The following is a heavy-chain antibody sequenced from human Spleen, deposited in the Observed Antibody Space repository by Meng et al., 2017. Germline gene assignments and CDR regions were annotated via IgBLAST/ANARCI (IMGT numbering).Heavy chain of an antibody. D-gene: IGHD6-25*01. V-gene: IGHV1-18*01. CDR3: ARERAAISLLHNWFDP. CDR1: GYTFNNYG. J-gene: IGHJ5*02. CDR2: ISADNGRT. Sequence: ASVKVSCKASGYTFNNYGLNWVRQAPGQGLEWMGWISADNGRTNYAQKFQGRVTLTRDTSISTAYMELSRLRYDDTAVYYCARERAAISLLHNWFDPWGQGTLVTVSS.